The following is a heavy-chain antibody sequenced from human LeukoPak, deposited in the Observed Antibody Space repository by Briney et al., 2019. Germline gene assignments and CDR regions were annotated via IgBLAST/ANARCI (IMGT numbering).Heavy chain of an antibody. CDR2: FDPEDGET. CDR3: ARRDCSSTSCSPMDV. D-gene: IGHD2-2*01. Sequence: GASVKVSCTVSGYTLTELSMHWVRQAPGKGLEWMGGFDPEDGETIYAQKFQGRVTMTEDTSTDTAYMELSSLRSEDTAVYYCARRDCSSTSCSPMDVWGKGTTVTVSS. J-gene: IGHJ6*03. V-gene: IGHV1-24*01. CDR1: GYTLTELS.